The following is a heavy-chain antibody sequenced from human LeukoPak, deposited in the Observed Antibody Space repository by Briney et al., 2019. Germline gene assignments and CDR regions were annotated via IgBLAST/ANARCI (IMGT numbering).Heavy chain of an antibody. J-gene: IGHJ4*02. V-gene: IGHV3-48*01. CDR1: GFTFSSYS. Sequence: PGGSLRLSCAASGFTFSSYSMYWVRQAPGKGLEWVSYISSGSVTIYYADSVKGRFTISRDNSQNTLYLQMNSLRAEDTAVYYCAKDRVGATHFDYWGQGTLVTVSS. CDR3: AKDRVGATHFDY. CDR2: ISSGSVTI. D-gene: IGHD1-26*01.